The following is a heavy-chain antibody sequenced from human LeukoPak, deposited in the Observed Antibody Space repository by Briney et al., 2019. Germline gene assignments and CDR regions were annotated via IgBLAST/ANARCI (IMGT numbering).Heavy chain of an antibody. CDR3: ARGQNTAMVTYYYYYMDV. CDR2: INPNSGGT. CDR1: GYTFTGYY. Sequence: GASVKVSCKASGYTFTGYYMHWVRQAPGQRLEWMGWINPNSGGTNYAQKFRGRVTMTRDTSISTAYMELSRLRSDDTAVYYCARGQNTAMVTYYYYYMDVWGKGTTVTVSS. V-gene: IGHV1-2*02. D-gene: IGHD5-18*01. J-gene: IGHJ6*03.